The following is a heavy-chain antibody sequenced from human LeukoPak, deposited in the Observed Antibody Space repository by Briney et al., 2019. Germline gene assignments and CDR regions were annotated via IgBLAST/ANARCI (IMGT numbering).Heavy chain of an antibody. V-gene: IGHV1-2*06. Sequence: ASVKVSCKASGYTFTGYYMHWVRQAPGQGLEWMGRINPSSGGTNYAQKFQGRVTMTRDTSISTAYMELSRLRSDDTAVYYCARDSREWELSNWGQGTLVTVSS. CDR2: INPSSGGT. D-gene: IGHD1-26*01. J-gene: IGHJ4*02. CDR1: GYTFTGYY. CDR3: ARDSREWELSN.